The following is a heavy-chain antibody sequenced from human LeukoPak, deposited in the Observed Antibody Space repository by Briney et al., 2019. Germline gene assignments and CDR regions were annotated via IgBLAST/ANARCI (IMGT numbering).Heavy chain of an antibody. CDR3: ARELNFWFDP. D-gene: IGHD4/OR15-4a*01. CDR2: IIPIFGIA. Sequence: ASVTVSCKASGGTFSSYAISWVRQAPGQGLEWMGRIIPIFGIANYAQKFQGRVTITADKSTSTAYMELSSLRSEDTAVYYCARELNFWFDPWGQGTLVTVSS. J-gene: IGHJ5*02. V-gene: IGHV1-69*04. CDR1: GGTFSSYA.